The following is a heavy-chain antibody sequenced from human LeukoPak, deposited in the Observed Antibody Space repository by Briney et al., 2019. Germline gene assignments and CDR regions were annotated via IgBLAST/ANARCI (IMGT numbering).Heavy chain of an antibody. CDR3: ARGPTYCSSSSCLQGE. Sequence: SETLSLTCTVSGGSISSGSYYWSWIRQPAGKGLEWIGRVYTSGSTNYNPSLKSRVTISVDTSKNQFSLKLSSVTAADTAVYYCARGPTYCSSSSCLQGEWGQGTLVTVSS. CDR2: VYTSGST. D-gene: IGHD2-15*01. J-gene: IGHJ4*02. CDR1: GGSISSGSYY. V-gene: IGHV4-61*02.